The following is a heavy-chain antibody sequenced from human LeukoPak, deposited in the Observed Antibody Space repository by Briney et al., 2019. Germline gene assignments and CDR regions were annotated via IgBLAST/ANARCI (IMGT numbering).Heavy chain of an antibody. CDR1: GYTFTGYY. D-gene: IGHD3-10*01. Sequence: ASVKVPCKASGYTFTGYYMHWVRQAPGQGLEWMGWINPNSGGTNYAQKFQGRVTMARDTSISTAYMELSRLRSDDTAVYYCARSMVRGVIRSMDVWGKGTTVTISS. CDR2: INPNSGGT. CDR3: ARSMVRGVIRSMDV. J-gene: IGHJ6*03. V-gene: IGHV1-2*02.